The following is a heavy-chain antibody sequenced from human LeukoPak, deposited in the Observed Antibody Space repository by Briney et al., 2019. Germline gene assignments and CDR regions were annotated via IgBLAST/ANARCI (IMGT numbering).Heavy chain of an antibody. D-gene: IGHD5-12*01. Sequence: ASVKVSCKASGYTFTNYYIHWVRQAPGRGLEWMGIINPSGGSASNAQNFQGRVIMTRDTSTRTVYMELSSLRSEDTAVYYCARDSDNDSGYDYWGQGTLVTVSS. CDR3: ARDSDNDSGYDY. V-gene: IGHV1-46*01. CDR1: GYTFTNYY. J-gene: IGHJ4*02. CDR2: INPSGGSA.